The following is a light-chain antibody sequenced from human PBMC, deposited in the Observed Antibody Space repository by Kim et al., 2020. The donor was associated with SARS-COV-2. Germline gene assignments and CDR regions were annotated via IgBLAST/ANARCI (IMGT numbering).Light chain of an antibody. CDR1: SLRSFY. J-gene: IGLJ1*01. CDR3: NSRDSSVNHLRV. V-gene: IGLV3-19*01. CDR2: GKN. Sequence: LGQTVKITCKGDSLRSFYASWYQQKPGQAPVLVIYGKNSRPSGSPDRFSGSSSGNTASLTITGAQAEDEADYYCNSRDSSVNHLRVFGTGTKVTVL.